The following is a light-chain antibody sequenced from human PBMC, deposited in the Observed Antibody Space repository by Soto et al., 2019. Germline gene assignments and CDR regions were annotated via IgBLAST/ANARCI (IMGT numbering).Light chain of an antibody. Sequence: DIQMTQSPSSLSASVGDRVTMTCQASQDISDHLNWYKYKXGEAPQXXIYDASNLETGVPSRFSGSGSGTDFTLTISSLKPQDIETYYCQHFANLPMTFGQGTRLEIK. V-gene: IGKV1-33*01. CDR2: DAS. CDR1: QDISDH. J-gene: IGKJ5*01. CDR3: QHFANLPMT.